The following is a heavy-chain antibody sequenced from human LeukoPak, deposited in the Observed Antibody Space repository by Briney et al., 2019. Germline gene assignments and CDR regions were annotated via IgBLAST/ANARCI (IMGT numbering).Heavy chain of an antibody. D-gene: IGHD3-10*01. CDR1: GFTFSSYG. V-gene: IGHV3-30*18. CDR3: AKGYYGSGSYSLSRAFDI. J-gene: IGHJ3*02. CDR2: ISYDGSNK. Sequence: PGRSLRLSCAASGFTFSSYGMHWVRQAPGTGLEWVAVISYDGSNKYYADSVKGRFTISRDNSKNTLYLQMNSLRAEDTAVYYCAKGYYGSGSYSLSRAFDIWGQGTMVTVSS.